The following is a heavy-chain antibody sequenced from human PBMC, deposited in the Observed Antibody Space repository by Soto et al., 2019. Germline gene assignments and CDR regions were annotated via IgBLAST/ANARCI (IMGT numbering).Heavy chain of an antibody. V-gene: IGHV1-18*01. D-gene: IGHD6-19*01. CDR3: ARDRGVAPPVAGNTHYYYDMDV. CDR2: ISAFNGNT. J-gene: IGHJ6*03. Sequence: QDQLVQSGAEVKKPGASVTVSCKASGYSFTNYGVTWVRQAPGQGLEGMGWISAFNGNTHYAQNLQGRVPMTTDATTSTAYMELMSLRSDDTAVYYCARDRGVAPPVAGNTHYYYDMDVWGKGTTVTVSS. CDR1: GYSFTNYG.